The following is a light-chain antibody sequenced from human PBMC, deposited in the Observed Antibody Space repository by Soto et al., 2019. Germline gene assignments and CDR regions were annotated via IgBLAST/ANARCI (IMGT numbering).Light chain of an antibody. CDR3: QQYNNWPLLT. CDR2: GAS. J-gene: IGKJ4*01. V-gene: IGKV3-15*01. CDR1: QSVSSN. Sequence: EIVMTQSPATLSVCPGERATLSCRASQSVSSNLAWYQQKPGQAPRLLIYGASTRATGIPARFSGSGSGTEFTLTISSLQSEDFAGYYCQQYNNWPLLTFGGGTKVEIK.